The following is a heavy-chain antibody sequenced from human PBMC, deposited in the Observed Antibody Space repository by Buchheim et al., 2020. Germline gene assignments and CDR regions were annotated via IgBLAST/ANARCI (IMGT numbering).Heavy chain of an antibody. D-gene: IGHD5-18*01. CDR1: GFTFSSYG. V-gene: IGHV3-30*18. CDR3: AKGGYSYGLYYFDY. J-gene: IGHJ4*02. CDR2: ISYDGSNK. Sequence: VQLLESGGGLVQPGGSLRLSCAASGFTFSSYGMHWVRQAPGKGLEWVAVISYDGSNKYYADSVKGRFTISRDNSKNTLYLQMNSLRAEDTAVYYCAKGGYSYGLYYFDYWGQGTL.